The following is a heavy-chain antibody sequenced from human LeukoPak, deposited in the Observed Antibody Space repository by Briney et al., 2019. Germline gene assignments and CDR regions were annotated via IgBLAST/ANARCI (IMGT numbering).Heavy chain of an antibody. Sequence: SETLSLTCSVSGGSVRSGSYYWSLIRQPPGKGLEWIGYIHYSGSANYNPSPKSRVTISVDTSKNQFSLKVSSVTAADTAVYYCARRSSDGYYYYYMDVWGKGTTVTVSS. V-gene: IGHV4-61*01. D-gene: IGHD3-10*01. CDR1: GGSVRSGSYY. CDR2: IHYSGSA. J-gene: IGHJ6*03. CDR3: ARRSSDGYYYYYMDV.